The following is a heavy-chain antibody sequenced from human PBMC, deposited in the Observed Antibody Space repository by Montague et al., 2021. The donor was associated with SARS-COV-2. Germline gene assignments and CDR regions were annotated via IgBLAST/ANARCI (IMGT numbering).Heavy chain of an antibody. CDR3: ARWDPQTLTVISLRGKSANDY. CDR1: GESFSGFF. D-gene: IGHD4-11*01. Sequence: SETLSLTCAVYGESFSGFFWRWIRQPPGMGLEWIAEINDRGVTNYNYNPSLGSRVTISADTSKNQFSLKLRSVTAADTAVYYCARWDPQTLTVISLRGKSANDYWGQGTLVTVSS. V-gene: IGHV4-34*01. CDR2: INDRGVTNY. J-gene: IGHJ4*02.